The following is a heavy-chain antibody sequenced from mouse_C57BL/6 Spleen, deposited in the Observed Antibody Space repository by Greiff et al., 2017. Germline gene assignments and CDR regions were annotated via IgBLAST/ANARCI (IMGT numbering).Heavy chain of an antibody. J-gene: IGHJ3*01. CDR2: IHPSDSDT. V-gene: IGHV1-74*01. CDR3: AVYYDYPWLAY. CDR1: GYTFTSYW. Sequence: QVQLQQPGAELVKPGASVKVSCKASGYTFTSYWMHWVKQRPGQGLEWIGRIHPSDSDTNYNQKFKGKATLTVDKSSSSAYMQRSSLTSEDSAVYACAVYYDYPWLAYWGQGTLVTVSA. D-gene: IGHD2-4*01.